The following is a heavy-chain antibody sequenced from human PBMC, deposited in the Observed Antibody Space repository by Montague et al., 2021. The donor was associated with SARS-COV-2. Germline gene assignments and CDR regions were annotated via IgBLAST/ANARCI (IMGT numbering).Heavy chain of an antibody. J-gene: IGHJ4*02. D-gene: IGHD5-24*01. CDR2: IYYSGRT. Sequence: SETLSLTCTVSGGSISSNYWSWIRQPPGKGLEWIGYIYYSGRTNYNPSLKSRVTISVDTSKNQFSLKLSSVTAADTAVYYCARVFPRWLQFDPYFDYWGQGTLVTVSS. CDR1: GGSISSNY. V-gene: IGHV4-59*01. CDR3: ARVFPRWLQFDPYFDY.